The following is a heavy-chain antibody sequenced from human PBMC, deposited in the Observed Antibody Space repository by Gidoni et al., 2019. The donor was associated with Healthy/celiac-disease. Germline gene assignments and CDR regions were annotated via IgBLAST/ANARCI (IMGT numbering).Heavy chain of an antibody. D-gene: IGHD3-10*01. J-gene: IGHJ4*02. CDR2: RSYDGSNK. CDR1: GFTFSSYG. V-gene: IGHV3-30*18. Sequence: QVQLVESGGGVVQPGRSLRLSCAASGFTFSSYGMHWVRQAPGKGLEWVAVRSYDGSNKYYADSVKGRFTISRDNSKNTLYLQMNSLRAEDTAVYYCAKDSYYPTSSFDYWGQGTLVTVSS. CDR3: AKDSYYPTSSFDY.